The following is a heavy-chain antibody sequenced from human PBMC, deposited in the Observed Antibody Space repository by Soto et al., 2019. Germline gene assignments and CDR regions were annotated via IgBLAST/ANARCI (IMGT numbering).Heavy chain of an antibody. V-gene: IGHV3-11*01. D-gene: IGHD6-19*01. CDR3: ARDGSPIAVAGLYYYYGMDV. Sequence: QVQLVESGGGLVKPGGSLRLSCAASGFTFSDYYMSWIRQAPGKGLEWVSYISSSGSTIYYADSVKGRFTISRDNAKNSLYLQMNSLRAEDPAVYYCARDGSPIAVAGLYYYYGMDVWGQGTTVTVSS. CDR2: ISSSGSTI. CDR1: GFTFSDYY. J-gene: IGHJ6*02.